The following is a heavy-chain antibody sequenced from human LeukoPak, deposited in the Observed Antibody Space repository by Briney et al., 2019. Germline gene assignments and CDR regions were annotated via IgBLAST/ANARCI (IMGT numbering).Heavy chain of an antibody. J-gene: IGHJ4*02. D-gene: IGHD1-26*01. CDR3: AKARVGAIRDIDY. CDR1: GFTFSSYG. CDR2: IIFDGSNQ. Sequence: GGSLRLSCAASGFTFSSYGIHWVRQAPGKGLEGVAFIIFDGSNQYYGDSVKGRFTISRDNSKNTLYLQMNSLRAEDTAVYFCAKARVGAIRDIDYWGQGTLVTVSS. V-gene: IGHV3-30*02.